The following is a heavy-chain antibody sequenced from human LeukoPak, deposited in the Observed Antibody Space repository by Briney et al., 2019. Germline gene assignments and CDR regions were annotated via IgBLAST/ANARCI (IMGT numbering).Heavy chain of an antibody. CDR2: INSYGSST. D-gene: IGHD3-22*01. J-gene: IGHJ4*02. Sequence: GVSLRLSCAASGFTFSSYWMHWVRQAPGKGLVWVSRINSYGSSTSYADSVKGRFTISRDNAKNTLYLQMNSLRAEDTAVYYCARDGTYYYDSSGYPDYWGQGTLVTVSP. V-gene: IGHV3-74*01. CDR3: ARDGTYYYDSSGYPDY. CDR1: GFTFSSYW.